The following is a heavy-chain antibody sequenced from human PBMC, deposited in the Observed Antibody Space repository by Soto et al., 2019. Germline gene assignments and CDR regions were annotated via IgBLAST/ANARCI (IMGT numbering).Heavy chain of an antibody. V-gene: IGHV1-46*01. CDR1: GYTFTSYY. D-gene: IGHD5-18*01. J-gene: IGHJ4*02. CDR3: ARDRGTAMDTYYFDY. Sequence: GASVKVSCKASGYTFTSYYTHWVRQAPGQGLEWMGIINPSGGSTSYAQKFQGRVTMTRDTSTSTVYMELSSLRSEDTAVYYCARDRGTAMDTYYFDYWGQGTLVTVSS. CDR2: INPSGGST.